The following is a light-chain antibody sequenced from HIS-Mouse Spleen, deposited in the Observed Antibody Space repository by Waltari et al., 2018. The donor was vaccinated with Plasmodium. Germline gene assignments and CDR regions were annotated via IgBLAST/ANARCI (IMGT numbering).Light chain of an antibody. Sequence: AIRMTQSPSSFSASTGARVTITCRGSQGISCYLAWYQQKPGKAPKLLIYGASTLQSGVPSRFSGSGSGTDFTLTISCLQSEDFATYYCQQYYSYPLTFGGGTKVEIK. CDR1: QGISCY. J-gene: IGKJ4*01. V-gene: IGKV1-8*01. CDR2: GAS. CDR3: QQYYSYPLT.